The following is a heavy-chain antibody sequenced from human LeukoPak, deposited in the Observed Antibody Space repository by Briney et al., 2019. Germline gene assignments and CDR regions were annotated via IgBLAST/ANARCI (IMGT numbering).Heavy chain of an antibody. V-gene: IGHV3-66*01. CDR2: LYRGGNT. D-gene: IGHD2-15*01. CDR3: ARDRIEGGTSDFDY. J-gene: IGHJ4*02. Sequence: PGGSLRLSCAASGLTVSDNFMSWVRQALGKGLEWVSVLYRGGNTYYADSVRGRFTISRDNSKNMVYLQMNSLTAEDTAVYYCARDRIEGGTSDFDYWGQGILVTVSS. CDR1: GLTVSDNF.